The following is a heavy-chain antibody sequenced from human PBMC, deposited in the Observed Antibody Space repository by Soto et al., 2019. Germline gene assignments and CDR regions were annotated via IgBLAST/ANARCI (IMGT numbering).Heavy chain of an antibody. Sequence: GGSLRLSCAASGFTFSSYAMSWVRQAPGKGLEWVSAISGSGGSTYYAESVKGRFTISRDNSKNTLYLQMNRLKAEDTAVYYCAKDLAITIFGVVPGDWFDPWGQGTLVTVSS. J-gene: IGHJ5*02. D-gene: IGHD3-3*01. V-gene: IGHV3-23*01. CDR2: ISGSGGST. CDR1: GFTFSSYA. CDR3: AKDLAITIFGVVPGDWFDP.